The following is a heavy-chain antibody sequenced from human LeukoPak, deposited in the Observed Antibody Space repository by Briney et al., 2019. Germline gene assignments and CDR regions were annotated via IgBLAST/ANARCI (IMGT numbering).Heavy chain of an antibody. J-gene: IGHJ6*02. V-gene: IGHV3-23*01. D-gene: IGHD2-15*01. CDR3: AGCSGGSCYSRGKYGVDV. CDR1: GFTFSSYA. CDR2: ISTSGDFT. Sequence: GGSLRLSCATSGFTFSSYAMNWVRQAPGKGLECVSFISTSGDFTYNAASVKGRFTVSRDNSKNTLYLQMNSLRADDTAVYYCAGCSGGSCYSRGKYGVDVWGQGTTVIVSS.